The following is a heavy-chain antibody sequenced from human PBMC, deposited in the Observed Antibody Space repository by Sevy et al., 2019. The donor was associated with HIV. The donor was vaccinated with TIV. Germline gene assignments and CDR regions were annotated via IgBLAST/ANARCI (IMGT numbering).Heavy chain of an antibody. J-gene: IGHJ4*02. Sequence: GGSLRLSCAASGFTFSSYAMSWVRQAPGKGLEWVSSISTSGGSTNYADSVKGRFTISRDNSKNTVYLQMNSLRAEDTALYYCVKEWYYDFSRFDYWGQGTLVTVSS. CDR2: ISTSGGST. V-gene: IGHV3-23*01. CDR3: VKEWYYDFSRFDY. D-gene: IGHD3-22*01. CDR1: GFTFSSYA.